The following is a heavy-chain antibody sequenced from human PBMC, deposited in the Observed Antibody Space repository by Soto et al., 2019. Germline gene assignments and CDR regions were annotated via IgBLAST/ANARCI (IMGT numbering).Heavy chain of an antibody. Sequence: SETLSLTCTVSGCSISSYYGSWIRQPPGKGLEWIGYIYYSGSTNYNPSLKSRVTISVDTSKNQFSLKLSSVTAADTAVYYCASLSRLWDAYYYYYMDVWGKGTTVTVSS. J-gene: IGHJ6*03. D-gene: IGHD3-10*01. V-gene: IGHV4-59*08. CDR3: ASLSRLWDAYYYYYMDV. CDR2: IYYSGST. CDR1: GCSISSYY.